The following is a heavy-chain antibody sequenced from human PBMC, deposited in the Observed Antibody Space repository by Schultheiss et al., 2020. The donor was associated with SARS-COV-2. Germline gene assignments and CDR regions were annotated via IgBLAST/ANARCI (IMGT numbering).Heavy chain of an antibody. Sequence: GGSLRLSCAASGFTFSSYGMHWVRQAPGKGLEWVSAISGSGGSTYYADSVKGRFTISRDNSKNTLYLQMNSLRAEDTAVYYCAKSSSAYYYDSSGYSSGFDYWGQGTLVTVSS. D-gene: IGHD3-22*01. CDR1: GFTFSSYG. CDR2: ISGSGGST. J-gene: IGHJ4*02. V-gene: IGHV3-23*01. CDR3: AKSSSAYYYDSSGYSSGFDY.